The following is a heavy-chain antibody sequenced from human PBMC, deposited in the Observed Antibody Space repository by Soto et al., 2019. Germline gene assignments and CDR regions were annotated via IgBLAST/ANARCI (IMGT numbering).Heavy chain of an antibody. V-gene: IGHV3-23*01. Sequence: EVQLLESGGGLVQPGGSLDLPFAASELTFSTFALSWSPQAPGKGLEWVSAISGRGGSTYYAASVKGRFTISRDNSKNTLYLQMNSLRAEDTAVYYCAKENGYSSSWFEFDYWGQGTLVTVSS. CDR2: ISGRGGST. CDR3: AKENGYSSSWFEFDY. D-gene: IGHD6-13*01. CDR1: ELTFSTFA. J-gene: IGHJ4*02.